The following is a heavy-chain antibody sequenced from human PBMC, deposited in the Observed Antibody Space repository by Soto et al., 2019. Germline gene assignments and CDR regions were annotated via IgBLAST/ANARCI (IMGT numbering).Heavy chain of an antibody. D-gene: IGHD7-27*01. V-gene: IGHV1-46*01. CDR1: GFTLSAYY. J-gene: IGHJ4*02. CDR3: ARESTGTGGFEY. CDR2: ISPSGESV. Sequence: QVQLVQSGAEVREPGASVKLSCKASGFTLSAYYMHWVRQAPGQGLEWMGIISPSGESVSYAQKFQGRVAVTRDTSITTVHMELTSLRSEDTGIYYCARESTGTGGFEYGGQGTLVTVSS.